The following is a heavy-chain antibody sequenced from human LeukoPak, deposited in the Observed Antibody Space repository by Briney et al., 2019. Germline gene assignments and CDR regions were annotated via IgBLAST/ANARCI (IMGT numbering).Heavy chain of an antibody. Sequence: PSETLSITCTVSGGSIRNDNHYWSWIRQPPGRGLEWVASIYDNENTYYSSSLKSRLTISVDTSENQFSLKLNSVTAADTAVYYCATLRSSGWPHVKTSWGKGTLVTVSS. V-gene: IGHV4-39*01. CDR3: ATLRSSGWPHVKTS. D-gene: IGHD6-25*01. CDR2: IYDNENT. CDR1: GGSIRNDNHY. J-gene: IGHJ5*02.